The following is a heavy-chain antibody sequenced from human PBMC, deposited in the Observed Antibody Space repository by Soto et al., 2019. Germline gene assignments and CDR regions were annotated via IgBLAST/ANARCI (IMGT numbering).Heavy chain of an antibody. V-gene: IGHV3-73*01. Sequence: PGGSLRLSCAASGFAFSGSAMHWVRQASGKGLEWVGRIRSKANSYATAYAASVKGRFTISRDDSKNTAYLQMNSLKTEDTAVYYCTRQAHCSSTSCYAWKDTWCQGTLLTIYS. J-gene: IGHJ4*02. CDR1: GFAFSGSA. D-gene: IGHD2-2*01. CDR2: IRSKANSYAT. CDR3: TRQAHCSSTSCYAWKDT.